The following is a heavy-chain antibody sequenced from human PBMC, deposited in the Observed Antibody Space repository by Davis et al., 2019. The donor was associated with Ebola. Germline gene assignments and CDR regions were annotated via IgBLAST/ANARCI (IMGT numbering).Heavy chain of an antibody. CDR1: GGTFSSYA. V-gene: IGHV5-51*01. J-gene: IGHJ5*02. Sequence: KVSCKASGGTFSSYAIGWVRQMPGKGLEWMGIIYPGDSDTRYSPSFQGQVTISADKSISTAYLQWSSLKASDTAMYYCARQRVPGLYSPWFDPWGQGTLVTVSS. CDR2: IYPGDSDT. CDR3: ARQRVPGLYSPWFDP. D-gene: IGHD2-8*01.